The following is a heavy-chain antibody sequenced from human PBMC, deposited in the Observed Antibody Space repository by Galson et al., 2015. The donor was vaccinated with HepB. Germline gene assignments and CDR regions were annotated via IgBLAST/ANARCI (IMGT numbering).Heavy chain of an antibody. J-gene: IGHJ2*01. CDR3: ARDVDYYDSSGYRGWYFDL. CDR1: GFTVSSNY. Sequence: SLRLSCAASGFTVSSNYMSWVRQAPGRGLEWVSVIYSGGSTYYADSVKGRFTISRDNSKNTLYLQMNSLRAEDTAVYYCARDVDYYDSSGYRGWYFDLWGRGTLVTVSS. D-gene: IGHD3-22*01. V-gene: IGHV3-53*01. CDR2: IYSGGST.